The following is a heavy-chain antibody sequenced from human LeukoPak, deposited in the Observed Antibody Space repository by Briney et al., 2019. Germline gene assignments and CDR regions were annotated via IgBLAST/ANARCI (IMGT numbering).Heavy chain of an antibody. CDR2: ISGSGGST. J-gene: IGHJ4*02. CDR3: ASLIAARMPFDY. CDR1: GFTFSSYA. Sequence: GGSLRLSCTVSGFTFSSYAMSWVRQAPGKGLEWVSAISGSGGSTYYADSVKGRFTISRDNSKNTLYLQMNSLRAEDTAVYYCASLIAARMPFDYWGQGTLVTVSS. V-gene: IGHV3-23*01. D-gene: IGHD6-6*01.